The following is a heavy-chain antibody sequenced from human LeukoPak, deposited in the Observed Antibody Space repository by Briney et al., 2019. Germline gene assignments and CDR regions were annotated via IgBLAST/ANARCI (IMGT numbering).Heavy chain of an antibody. Sequence: GASVKVSCKASGYTFTSYYMHWVRQAPGQGLEWMGIINPSGGSTSYAQKFQGRVTMTRDMSTSTVYMELSSLRSEDTAVYYCARGLDAYYYDSSGYYRDYWGQGTLVTVSP. D-gene: IGHD3-22*01. J-gene: IGHJ4*02. CDR2: INPSGGST. CDR1: GYTFTSYY. V-gene: IGHV1-46*01. CDR3: ARGLDAYYYDSSGYYRDY.